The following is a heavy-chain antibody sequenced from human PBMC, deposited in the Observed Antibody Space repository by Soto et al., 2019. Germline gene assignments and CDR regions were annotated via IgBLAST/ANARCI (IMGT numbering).Heavy chain of an antibody. CDR3: ASRGYSYDPQFYY. CDR2: IYSGGST. Sequence: EVQLVETGGGLIQPGGSLRLSCAASGFTVSSNYMSWVRQAPGKGLEWVSVIYSGGSTYYADSVKGRFTISRDNSKNTLYLQINSLRAEDTAVYYCASRGYSYDPQFYYWGQGTLVTVSS. CDR1: GFTVSSNY. V-gene: IGHV3-53*02. D-gene: IGHD5-18*01. J-gene: IGHJ4*02.